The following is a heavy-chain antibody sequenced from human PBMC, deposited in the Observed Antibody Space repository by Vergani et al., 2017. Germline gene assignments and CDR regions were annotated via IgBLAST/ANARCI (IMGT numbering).Heavy chain of an antibody. CDR2: ISGSGGST. D-gene: IGHD6-6*01. V-gene: IGHV3-23*04. CDR3: ARTRAPYSSSSPDAFDI. Sequence: EVQLVESGGGLVQPGRSLRLSCAASGFTFDDYAMHWVRQAPGKGLEWVSAISGSGGSTYYADSVKGRFTISRDNSKNTLYLQMNSLRAEDTAVYYCARTRAPYSSSSPDAFDIWGQGTMVTVSS. CDR1: GFTFDDYA. J-gene: IGHJ3*02.